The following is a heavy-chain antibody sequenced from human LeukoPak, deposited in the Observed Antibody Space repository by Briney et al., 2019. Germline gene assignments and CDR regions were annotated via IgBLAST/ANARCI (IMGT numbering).Heavy chain of an antibody. Sequence: GRPLRLSCAASGFIFSSAWMTWVRQAPGKGLECVGRIKSKSDGGTTNYAAPVKGRFTISRDDSKNTVYLQMNSLKTEDTAVYYCSAALDYWGHGTLVTV. J-gene: IGHJ4*01. D-gene: IGHD2-15*01. CDR3: SAALDY. CDR2: IKSKSDGGTT. CDR1: GFIFSSAW. V-gene: IGHV3-15*01.